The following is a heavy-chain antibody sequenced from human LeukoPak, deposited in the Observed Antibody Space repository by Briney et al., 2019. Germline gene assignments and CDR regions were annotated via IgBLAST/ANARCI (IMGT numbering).Heavy chain of an antibody. Sequence: GGSLRLSCAASGFTFDDYAMHWVRQAPGKGLEWVSGISWNSGSIGYADSVKGRFTISRDNAKNSLYLQMNSLRAEDTALYYCAKLSSGWYGYFDYWGQGTLVTVSS. CDR3: AKLSSGWYGYFDY. CDR2: ISWNSGSI. CDR1: GFTFDDYA. D-gene: IGHD6-19*01. V-gene: IGHV3-9*01. J-gene: IGHJ4*02.